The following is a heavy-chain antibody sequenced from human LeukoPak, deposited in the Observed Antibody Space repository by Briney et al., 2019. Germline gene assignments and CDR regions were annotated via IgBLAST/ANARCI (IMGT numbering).Heavy chain of an antibody. D-gene: IGHD1-26*01. CDR1: GFAFKTYA. CDR3: ARDQEVGATSPYYFDY. Sequence: GGSLRLSCAASGFAFKTYAMSWVRQAPGKGLEWVSSISSSSSYIYYADSVKGRFTISRDNAKNSLYLQMNSLRAEDTAVYYCARDQEVGATSPYYFDYWGQGTLVTVSS. CDR2: ISSSSSYI. V-gene: IGHV3-21*01. J-gene: IGHJ4*02.